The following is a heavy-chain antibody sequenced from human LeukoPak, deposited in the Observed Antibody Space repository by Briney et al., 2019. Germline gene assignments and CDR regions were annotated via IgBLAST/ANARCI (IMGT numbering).Heavy chain of an antibody. V-gene: IGHV1-24*01. CDR2: FDPEDGET. CDR3: ATSYYYGSGSYYQGAFDI. D-gene: IGHD3-10*01. J-gene: IGHJ3*02. Sequence: ASVKVSCKVSGYTLTELSMHWVRQAPGKGLEWMGGFDPEDGETIYAQKFQGRVTMTEDTSTDTAYMELSSLRSEDTAVYYCATSYYYGSGSYYQGAFDIWGQGTMVTVSS. CDR1: GYTLTELS.